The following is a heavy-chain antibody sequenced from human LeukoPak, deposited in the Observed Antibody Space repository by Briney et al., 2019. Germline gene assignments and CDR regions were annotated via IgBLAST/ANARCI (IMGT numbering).Heavy chain of an antibody. D-gene: IGHD6-13*01. J-gene: IGHJ4*02. CDR3: ARLGHIAAAGTVDY. CDR1: GFTFSDYY. V-gene: IGHV3-11*01. Sequence: PGGSLRLSCAASGFTFSDYYMTWIRQTPGKGLERVSHISSSGSTVYYADSVKGRFTISRDNTKKSLYLQMNSLGADDTALYYCARLGHIAAAGTVDYWGLGTLVIVSS. CDR2: ISSSGSTV.